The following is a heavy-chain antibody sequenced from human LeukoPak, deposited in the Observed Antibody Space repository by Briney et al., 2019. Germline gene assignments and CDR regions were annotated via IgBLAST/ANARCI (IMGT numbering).Heavy chain of an antibody. CDR3: ASLTRSNSGSYFDY. CDR1: GGSISNYY. D-gene: IGHD1-26*01. Sequence: SETLSLTCTVSGGSISNYYWSWIRQPPGKGLEWIGYISYSGSTNNNPSLKSRATISVDTTKNQFSLKLSSVTAADTAVYYCASLTRSNSGSYFDYWGQGTLVTVSS. V-gene: IGHV4-59*08. CDR2: ISYSGST. J-gene: IGHJ4*02.